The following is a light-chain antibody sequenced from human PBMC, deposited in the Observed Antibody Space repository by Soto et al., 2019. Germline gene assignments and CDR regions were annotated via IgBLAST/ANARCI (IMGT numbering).Light chain of an antibody. CDR2: EVS. J-gene: IGLJ2*01. V-gene: IGLV2-23*02. Sequence: QSALTQPASVSGSPGQSITISCTGTSSDVWSYNLVSWYQQHPGKAPKLMIYEVSKRPSGISNRFSGSKSGNTASLTSSGLQAEYEADYYCCSYAGSSTVVFGGGTQLTVL. CDR1: SSDVWSYNL. CDR3: CSYAGSSTVV.